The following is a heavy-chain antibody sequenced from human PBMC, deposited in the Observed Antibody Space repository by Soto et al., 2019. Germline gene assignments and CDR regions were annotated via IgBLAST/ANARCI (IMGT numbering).Heavy chain of an antibody. V-gene: IGHV3-53*01. CDR2: IYSGGST. CDR3: ARVYHDSSGYYNIDY. Sequence: WGSLRLSCAASGFTVSSNYMSWVRQAPGKGLEWVSVIYSGGSTYYADSVKGRFTISRDNSKNTLYLQMNSLRAEDTAVYYCARVYHDSSGYYNIDYWGQGTLVTVSS. J-gene: IGHJ4*02. D-gene: IGHD3-22*01. CDR1: GFTVSSNY.